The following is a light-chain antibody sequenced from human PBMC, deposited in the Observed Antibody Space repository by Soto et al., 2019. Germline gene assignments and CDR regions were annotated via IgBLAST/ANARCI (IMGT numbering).Light chain of an antibody. CDR2: NNN. CDR1: RSDIGSNS. CDR3: AAWDDSLTGPV. V-gene: IGLV1-44*01. J-gene: IGLJ1*01. Sequence: QSVLTQPPSASGTPGQTVIISCSGGRSDIGSNSVNWYQHLPGTAPKLLIYNNNQRPSGVPDRFSGSKSGTSASLAISGLQSEDEADYYCAAWDDSLTGPVFGTGTNVTVL.